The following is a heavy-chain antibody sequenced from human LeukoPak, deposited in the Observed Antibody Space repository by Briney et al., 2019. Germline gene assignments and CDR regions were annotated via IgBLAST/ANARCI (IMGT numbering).Heavy chain of an antibody. V-gene: IGHV3-7*01. CDR2: IKQDGSEK. D-gene: IGHD1-26*01. CDR3: ARSWELRGQLGY. CDR1: GGSISSSSYY. Sequence: PSETLSLTCTVSGGSISSSSYYWGWIRQAPGKGLEWVANIKQDGSEKYYVDSVMGRFTISRDNAKNSLYLQMNSLRAEDTAVYYCARSWELRGQLGYWGQGTLVTVSS. J-gene: IGHJ4*02.